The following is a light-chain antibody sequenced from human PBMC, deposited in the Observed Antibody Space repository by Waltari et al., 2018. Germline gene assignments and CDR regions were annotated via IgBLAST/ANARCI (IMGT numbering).Light chain of an antibody. CDR1: QSVSRS. Sequence: EIVLTQSPGTLSLFPGERATLSCRASQSVSRSLAWYQQKPGQAPRLLICGASSRATGVPDRFSGSGSGTDFSLTISRLEPEDFAVYYCQHYVHLPVTFGQGTKVEIK. CDR3: QHYVHLPVT. CDR2: GAS. J-gene: IGKJ1*01. V-gene: IGKV3-20*01.